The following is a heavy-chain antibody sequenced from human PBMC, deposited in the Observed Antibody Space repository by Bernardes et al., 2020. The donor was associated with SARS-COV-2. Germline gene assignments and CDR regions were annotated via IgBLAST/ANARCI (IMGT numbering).Heavy chain of an antibody. V-gene: IGHV3-66*01. J-gene: IGHJ4*02. CDR3: ARDYPDPAD. D-gene: IGHD2-2*01. CDR1: GFTVSTNY. CDR2: IYSGGNT. Sequence: GGSLRLSCAASGFTVSTNYMSWVRQAPGKGLEWVSVIYSGGNTYYADSVKGGFTISRDNSKNTLHRQMNSLRAEDTAVYYCARDYPDPADWGQGTLVTVSS.